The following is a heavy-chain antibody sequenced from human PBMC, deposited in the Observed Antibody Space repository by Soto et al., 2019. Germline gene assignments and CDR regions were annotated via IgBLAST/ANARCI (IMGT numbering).Heavy chain of an antibody. CDR1: GGSISSRSYY. J-gene: IGHJ3*02. D-gene: IGHD4-17*01. Sequence: PSETLSLTCSVSGGSISSRSYYWSWIRQPPGKGLEWIGYIYYSGSTNYNPSLKSRVTISVDTSKNQFSLKLSSVTAADTAVYYCARENDYGDYGRAFDIWGQGTMVTV. CDR2: IYYSGST. V-gene: IGHV4-61*01. CDR3: ARENDYGDYGRAFDI.